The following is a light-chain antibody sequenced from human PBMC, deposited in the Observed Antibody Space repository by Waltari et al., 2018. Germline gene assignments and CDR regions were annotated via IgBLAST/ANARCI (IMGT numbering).Light chain of an antibody. CDR1: SGSVSTTYS. J-gene: IGLJ2*01. CDR2: STN. CDR3: MLYMGGGISV. V-gene: IGLV8-61*01. Sequence: QSVVTQEPSFSVSPGGTVTLTCGLSSGSVSTTYSHSWSQQTPGQAPRTLIDSTNSRSSGVPDRFSGSFLGNKAALTITGAQADDESDYYCMLYMGGGISVFGGGTKLTVL.